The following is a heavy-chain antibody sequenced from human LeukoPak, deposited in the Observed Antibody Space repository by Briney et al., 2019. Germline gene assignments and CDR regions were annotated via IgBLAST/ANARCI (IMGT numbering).Heavy chain of an antibody. J-gene: IGHJ4*02. D-gene: IGHD6-13*01. CDR1: GFFFSSYG. Sequence: GGSLRLSCETSGFFFSSYGLHWVRQAPGKGLEWVAVIWYDGSKEYYADSVKGRFTISRDDSKNTLYLQMNSLRADDTAVYYCARDSWVGSWYLDHWGQGTPVTVSS. CDR3: ARDSWVGSWYLDH. CDR2: IWYDGSKE. V-gene: IGHV3-33*01.